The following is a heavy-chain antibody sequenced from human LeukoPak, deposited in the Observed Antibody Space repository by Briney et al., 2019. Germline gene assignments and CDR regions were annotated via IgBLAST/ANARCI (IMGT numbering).Heavy chain of an antibody. D-gene: IGHD6-19*01. CDR1: GGSVRSYY. Sequence: SETLSLTCTVSGGSVRSYYWTWMRQPPGKELEWLGCIYYTGTTNYNPSLKSRLTISVDTSKDHFSLKLSSVTAADTAVYYCAREVTGTSGSFDYWGQGALVTVSS. CDR3: AREVTGTSGSFDY. CDR2: IYYTGTT. V-gene: IGHV4-59*02. J-gene: IGHJ4*02.